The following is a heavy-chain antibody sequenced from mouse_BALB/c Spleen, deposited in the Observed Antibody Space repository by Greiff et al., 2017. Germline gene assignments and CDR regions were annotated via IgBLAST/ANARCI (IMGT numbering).Heavy chain of an antibody. CDR2: ISSGGSYT. Sequence: EVQGVESGGDLVKPGGSLKLSCAASGFTFSSYGMSWVRQTPDKRLEWVATISSGGSYTYYPDSVKGRFTISRDNAKNTLYLQMSSLKSEDTAMYYCARYDYDPFDYWGQGTTLTVSS. J-gene: IGHJ2*01. CDR3: ARYDYDPFDY. D-gene: IGHD2-4*01. V-gene: IGHV5-6*01. CDR1: GFTFSSYG.